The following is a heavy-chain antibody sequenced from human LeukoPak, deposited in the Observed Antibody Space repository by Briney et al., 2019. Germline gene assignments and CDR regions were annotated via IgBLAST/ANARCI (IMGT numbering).Heavy chain of an antibody. J-gene: IGHJ4*02. CDR1: GGSISNYY. Sequence: SETLSLTCTVSGGSISNYYWSWIRQPPGKGLEWIGSVFYSGSAYYNPSLKSRVTMSVDTSKNQFSLKLSSVIAADTAVYYCARLWSTDCSGGSCPHQPNYWGQGTLVTVSS. CDR2: VFYSGSA. D-gene: IGHD2-15*01. V-gene: IGHV4-59*04. CDR3: ARLWSTDCSGGSCPHQPNY.